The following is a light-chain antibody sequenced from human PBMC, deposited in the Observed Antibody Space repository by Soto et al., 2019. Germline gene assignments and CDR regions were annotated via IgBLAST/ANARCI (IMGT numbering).Light chain of an antibody. J-gene: IGLJ2*01. CDR1: NIGSKS. Sequence: VLTQPPSVSVAPGQTARITCGGNNIGSKSVHWYQQKPGQAPVLVVYDDRDRPSGIPERFSGSNSGNTATLTISRVEAGDEADYYCQVWDSSSDHVVFGGGTKVTVL. V-gene: IGLV3-21*02. CDR2: DDR. CDR3: QVWDSSSDHVV.